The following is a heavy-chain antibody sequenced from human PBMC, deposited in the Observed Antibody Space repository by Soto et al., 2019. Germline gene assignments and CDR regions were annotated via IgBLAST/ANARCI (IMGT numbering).Heavy chain of an antibody. CDR1: GFTFSNVG. Sequence: QVQVVESGGGVVQPGRSLRLSCVASGFTFSNVGMHWVRQAPGKGLEWVAVIWHDGKNKYYADSAKGRFTVSRDNSKNTLYLQMNSLTAEDTAVYYCARDPGQDEAMDYWGQGTLVTVSS. CDR3: ARDPGQDEAMDY. V-gene: IGHV3-33*01. J-gene: IGHJ4*02. CDR2: IWHDGKNK.